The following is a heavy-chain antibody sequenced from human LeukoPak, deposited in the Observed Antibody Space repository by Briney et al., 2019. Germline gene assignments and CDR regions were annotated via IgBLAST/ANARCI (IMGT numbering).Heavy chain of an antibody. CDR3: AREPQETTVTSSLNYGMDV. Sequence: GASVKVSCKASGYTFTGYYMHWVRQAPGQGLEWMGWINPNSGGTNYAQKFQGWVTMTRDTSISTAYMELSRLRSDDTAVCYCAREPQETTVTSSLNYGMDVWGQGTTVTVSS. CDR2: INPNSGGT. V-gene: IGHV1-2*04. D-gene: IGHD4-17*01. J-gene: IGHJ6*02. CDR1: GYTFTGYY.